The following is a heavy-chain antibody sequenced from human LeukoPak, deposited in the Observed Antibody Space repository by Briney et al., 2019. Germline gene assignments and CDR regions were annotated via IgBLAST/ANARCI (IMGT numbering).Heavy chain of an antibody. CDR3: ARGSFVVVTVPFDY. D-gene: IGHD2-21*02. CDR1: GFTFSSYA. CDR2: ISYDGSNK. J-gene: IGHJ4*02. V-gene: IGHV3-30*04. Sequence: GRSLRLSCAASGFTFSSYAMHWVRQAPGKGLEWVAVISYDGSNKYYADSVKGRFTISRDNSKNTLYLQMNSLRAEDTAVYYCARGSFVVVTVPFDYWGQGTLVTVSS.